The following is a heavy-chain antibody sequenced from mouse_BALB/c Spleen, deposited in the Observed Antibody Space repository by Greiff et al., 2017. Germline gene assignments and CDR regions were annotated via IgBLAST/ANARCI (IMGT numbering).Heavy chain of an antibody. CDR3: ARSSYGGAMDY. J-gene: IGHJ4*01. CDR2: ISSGSSTI. CDR1: GFTFSSFG. Sequence: DVMLVESGGGLVQPGGSRKLSCAASGFTFSSFGMHWVRQAPEKGLEWVAYISSGSSTIYYADTVKGRFTISRDNPKNTLFLQMTSLRSEDTAMYYCARSSYGGAMDYWGQGTSVTVSS. V-gene: IGHV5-17*02. D-gene: IGHD1-1*02.